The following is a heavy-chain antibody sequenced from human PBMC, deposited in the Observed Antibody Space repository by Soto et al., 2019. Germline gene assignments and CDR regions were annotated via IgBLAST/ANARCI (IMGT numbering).Heavy chain of an antibody. Sequence: SETLSLTCSVSGGSIRSGGYYWSWIRQHPGRGLEWIGYIYYSGGTYHNPSLKSRVSISVDTSKNQFSLKLTSVTAADTAVYYCARYLLSGSYPSAFDIWGQGTMVTVSS. CDR3: ARYLLSGSYPSAFDI. D-gene: IGHD1-26*01. CDR1: GGSIRSGGYY. J-gene: IGHJ3*02. V-gene: IGHV4-31*03. CDR2: IYYSGGT.